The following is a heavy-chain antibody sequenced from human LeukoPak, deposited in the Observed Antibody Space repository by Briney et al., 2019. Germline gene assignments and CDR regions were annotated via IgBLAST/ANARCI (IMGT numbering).Heavy chain of an antibody. V-gene: IGHV3-64*04. CDR2: INTNGANT. CDR1: GSTFSNYA. Sequence: GGSQRLSCSASGSTFSNYAMHWVRQAPGKGLEYVSTINTNGANTYYADSVKGRLTISRDDSRNTLYLQMNSLTTEDTGVYYCTTEGGWSFNFDSWGQGTLVTVSS. J-gene: IGHJ4*02. D-gene: IGHD2-15*01. CDR3: TTEGGWSFNFDS.